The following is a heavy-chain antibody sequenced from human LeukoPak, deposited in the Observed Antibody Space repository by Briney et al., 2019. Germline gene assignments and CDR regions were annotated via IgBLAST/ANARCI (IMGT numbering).Heavy chain of an antibody. CDR1: GGSISSYY. V-gene: IGHV4-59*12. CDR2: IYHSGST. Sequence: SETLSLTCTVSGGSISSYYWSWIRQPPGKGLEWIGCIYHSGSTYYNPSLKSRVTISVDRSRNQFSLKLISVTAADTAVYYCARLVAADGSLIDYWGQGTLVTVSS. CDR3: ARLVAADGSLIDY. J-gene: IGHJ4*02. D-gene: IGHD6-13*01.